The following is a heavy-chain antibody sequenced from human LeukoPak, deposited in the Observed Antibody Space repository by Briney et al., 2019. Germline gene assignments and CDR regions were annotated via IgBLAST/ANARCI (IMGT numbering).Heavy chain of an antibody. V-gene: IGHV4-61*02. CDR1: GGSISSGGYY. CDR3: ARDGQDYGDPTFDY. CDR2: LYTGGST. D-gene: IGHD4-17*01. Sequence: PSETLSLTCTVSGGSISSGGYYWSWIRQPAGKGLEWIGRLYTGGSTNYNPSLKSRVTISVDTSKDQFSLKLSSVTAADTAVYYCARDGQDYGDPTFDYWGQGTLVTVSS. J-gene: IGHJ4*02.